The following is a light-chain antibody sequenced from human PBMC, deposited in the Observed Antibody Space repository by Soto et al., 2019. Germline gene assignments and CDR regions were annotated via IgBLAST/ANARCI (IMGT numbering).Light chain of an antibody. V-gene: IGKV3-20*01. CDR2: GAS. J-gene: IGKJ1*01. Sequence: EIVLTQSPGTLSLSPGERATLSCRASQSVSSNNLAWYQQRPGQAPRVVIYGASTRATGIPERFSGSGSGTDFTLTISRLEPEDVATYYCQKYNNAPRTFGQGTTVEIK. CDR3: QKYNNAPRT. CDR1: QSVSSNN.